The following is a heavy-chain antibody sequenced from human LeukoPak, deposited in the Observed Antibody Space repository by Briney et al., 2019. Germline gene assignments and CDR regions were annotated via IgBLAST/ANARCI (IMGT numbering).Heavy chain of an antibody. CDR3: AYYDSSGYGLGLGYY. D-gene: IGHD3-22*01. CDR2: IYYSGNT. J-gene: IGHJ4*02. CDR1: VGSITGSSYY. Sequence: GSLCLTCTVSVGSITGSSYYWGWVRHPPGKGLEWIGSIYYSGNTYYNPSLKSRVTISIDTSKNQFSLKLNSVTAADAAVYYCAYYDSSGYGLGLGYYWGQGTLVTVSS. V-gene: IGHV4-39*07.